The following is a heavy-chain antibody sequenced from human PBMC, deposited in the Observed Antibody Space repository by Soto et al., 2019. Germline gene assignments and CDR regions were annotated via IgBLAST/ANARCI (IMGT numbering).Heavy chain of an antibody. V-gene: IGHV1-18*01. CDR3: ATVLRNFDRSPYFDY. J-gene: IGHJ4*02. CDR2: ISAYNGNT. CDR1: GYTFTSYG. Sequence: GASVKVSCKASGYTFTSYGISWVRQAPGQGLEWMGWISAYNGNTNYAQKLQGRVTMTTDTSTSTAYMELRSLRSEDTAVYYCATVLRNFDRSPYFDYWGQGTLVTVSS. D-gene: IGHD3-9*01.